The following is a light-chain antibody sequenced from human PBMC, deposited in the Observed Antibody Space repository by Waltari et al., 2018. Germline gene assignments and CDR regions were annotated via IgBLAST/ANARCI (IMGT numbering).Light chain of an antibody. CDR2: DAS. V-gene: IGKV3-15*01. CDR1: QSIRKN. Sequence: EIVVTQSPLILSVSPGERATLSCRASQSIRKNLAWYRQKVGQTPSLLIYDASTRATGVPARFSGSGSGTEFTLTISSLQSEDFAVYYCQHYGNWPLAFGGGTKVEIK. CDR3: QHYGNWPLA. J-gene: IGKJ4*01.